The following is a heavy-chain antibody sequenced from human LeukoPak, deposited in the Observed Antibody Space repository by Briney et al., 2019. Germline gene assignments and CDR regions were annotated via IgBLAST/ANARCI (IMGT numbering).Heavy chain of an antibody. V-gene: IGHV5-51*01. J-gene: IGHJ6*02. D-gene: IGHD3-9*01. CDR3: ARHCPSRSQPDLTGYYMDYYYGMDV. Sequence: GESLKISCQGSGYIFTSYWIGWVRQMPGKGLEWMGIIYPGDSDTRYSPSFQGQVTISADKSISTAYLQWSSLKASDTAMYYCARHCPSRSQPDLTGYYMDYYYGMDVWGQGTTVTVSS. CDR1: GYIFTSYW. CDR2: IYPGDSDT.